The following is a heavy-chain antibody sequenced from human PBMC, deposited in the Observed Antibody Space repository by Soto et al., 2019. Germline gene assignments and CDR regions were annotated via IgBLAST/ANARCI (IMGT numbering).Heavy chain of an antibody. CDR2: IGESGTPT. CDR1: GFTFSSYA. J-gene: IGHJ6*02. V-gene: IGHV3-23*01. Sequence: EVQLLESGGGLVQPGGSLRLSCAASGFTFSSYAMKWVRQAPGKGLEWVSLIGESGTPTYYADSVKGRFTLSRDNSGKTLFLEMYTLRADDTAVYYCARYIQGVRYYGMDVWGQGTTVTVSS. D-gene: IGHD5-18*01. CDR3: ARYIQGVRYYGMDV.